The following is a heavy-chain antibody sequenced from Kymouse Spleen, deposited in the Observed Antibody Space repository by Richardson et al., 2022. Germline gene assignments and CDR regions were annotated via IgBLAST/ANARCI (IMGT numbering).Heavy chain of an antibody. CDR1: GFTFSSYG. V-gene: IGHV3-33*01. Sequence: QVQLVESGGGVVQPGRSLRLSCAASGFTFSSYGMHWVRQAPGKGLEWVAVIWYDGSNKYYADSVKGRFTISRDNSKNTLYLQMNSLRAEDTAVYYCAREDSSSDLDYWGQGTLVTVSS. CDR3: AREDSSSDLDY. CDR2: IWYDGSNK. D-gene: IGHD6-6*01. J-gene: IGHJ4*02.